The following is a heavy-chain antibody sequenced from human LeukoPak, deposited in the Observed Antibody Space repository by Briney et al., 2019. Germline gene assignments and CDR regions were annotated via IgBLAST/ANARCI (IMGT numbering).Heavy chain of an antibody. V-gene: IGHV3-48*03. J-gene: IGHJ4*02. CDR2: ISSSGSTI. CDR1: GFTFSSYE. CDR3: ARETPVGAYTFDY. Sequence: GGSLRLSCAASGFTFSSYEMNWVRQAPGKGLEGVSYISSSGSTIYYADSVKGRFTISRDNAKNSLYLQMNSLRAEDTAVYYCARETPVGAYTFDYWGQGTLVTVSS. D-gene: IGHD1-26*01.